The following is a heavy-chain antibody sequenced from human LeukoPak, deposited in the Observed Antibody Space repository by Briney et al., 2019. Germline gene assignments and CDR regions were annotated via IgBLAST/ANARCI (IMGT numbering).Heavy chain of an antibody. CDR3: ARADYYDSSGYYGFDY. V-gene: IGHV4-61*01. Sequence: SETLSLTCTVSGGSISSGSYYWSWIRQPPGKGLEWIGYIYYSGSTNYNPSLKSRVTISVDMSKNQFSLKLSSVTAADTAVYYCARADYYDSSGYYGFDYWGQGTLVTVSS. J-gene: IGHJ4*02. D-gene: IGHD3-22*01. CDR2: IYYSGST. CDR1: GGSISSGSYY.